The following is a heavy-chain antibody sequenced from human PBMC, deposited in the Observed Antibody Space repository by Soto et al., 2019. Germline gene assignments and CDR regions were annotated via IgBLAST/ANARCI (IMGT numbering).Heavy chain of an antibody. CDR3: VRESTPTRWFDP. CDR2: INPSGGST. D-gene: IGHD2-2*01. Sequence: ASVKVSCKASGYAFTSYYIHWVRQAPGQGLEWMGVINPSGGSTSYAQNFQGRVTMTRDTSTSTVYMELSSLRSEDTAVYYCVRESTPTRWFDPWGQGTLVTVSS. J-gene: IGHJ5*02. V-gene: IGHV1-46*03. CDR1: GYAFTSYY.